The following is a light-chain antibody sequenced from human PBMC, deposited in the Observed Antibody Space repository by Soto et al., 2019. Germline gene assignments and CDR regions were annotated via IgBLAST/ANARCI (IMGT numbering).Light chain of an antibody. Sequence: DIQMTQSPSTLSASVGDRVTITCRASQSISRWLTWYQQKPGKAPKVLIYDASSLESGVPSRFSGSGSGTEFTLTIPCLRPDDLGTYYCQQYNSPATFGQGTKLEIK. CDR3: QQYNSPAT. J-gene: IGKJ2*01. V-gene: IGKV1-5*01. CDR1: QSISRW. CDR2: DAS.